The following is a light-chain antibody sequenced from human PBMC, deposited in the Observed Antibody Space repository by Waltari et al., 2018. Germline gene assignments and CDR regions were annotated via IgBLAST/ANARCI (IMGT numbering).Light chain of an antibody. CDR1: QTVSSSY. Sequence: EIVLTQSPGTLSLSPGERATLSCRASQTVSSSYLAWYQQKPGQAPRLLIYGASNRATGIPDRFSGSGSGTDFTLTISRLEPEDFAVYYCQHYGTSQTFGQGTKLEIK. J-gene: IGKJ2*01. CDR3: QHYGTSQT. CDR2: GAS. V-gene: IGKV3-20*01.